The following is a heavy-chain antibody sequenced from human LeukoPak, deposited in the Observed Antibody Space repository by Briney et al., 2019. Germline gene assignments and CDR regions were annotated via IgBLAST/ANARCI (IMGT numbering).Heavy chain of an antibody. CDR1: GGSISSSSYY. J-gene: IGHJ4*02. D-gene: IGHD3-10*01. Sequence: KASETLSLTCTVSGGSISSSSYYWGWIRQPPGKGLEWIGSIYYSGNTYYNPSLKSRVTISVDTSKNQFSLKLNSVIAADTAVYYCARDPGSGSYPYFDYWGQGTLVTVSS. V-gene: IGHV4-39*07. CDR2: IYYSGNT. CDR3: ARDPGSGSYPYFDY.